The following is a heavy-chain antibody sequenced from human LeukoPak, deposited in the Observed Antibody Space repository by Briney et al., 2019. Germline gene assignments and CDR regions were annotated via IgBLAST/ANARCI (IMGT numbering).Heavy chain of an antibody. CDR1: GTLTSYV. CDR3: ARDYCGGDCLKTRDDAFDI. V-gene: IGHV1-69*04. Sequence: SVKVSCKASGTLTSYVISWVRQAPGQGLEWMGRIIPILGIANYAQKFQGRVTITADKSTSTAYMELSSLRSDDTAVYYCARDYCGGDCLKTRDDAFDIWGQGTMVTVSS. D-gene: IGHD2-21*01. CDR2: IIPILGIA. J-gene: IGHJ3*02.